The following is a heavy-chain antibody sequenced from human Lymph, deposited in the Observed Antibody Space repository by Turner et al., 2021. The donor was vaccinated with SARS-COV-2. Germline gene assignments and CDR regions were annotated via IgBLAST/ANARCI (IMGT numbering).Heavy chain of an antibody. CDR2: RTWNSGTI. CDR1: GFTLVDYA. J-gene: IGHJ6*02. Sequence: EAQLVEPGGGLVQPGRSLRFTCAAFGFTLVDYAMHWVRQGAGKGLGRVLGRTWNSGTIGYADSVEGRFTISRDNAKNSLNLQMNSLRAEDTALYYCAKDVDRSTVRDHYYGMNVWGQGTTVTVSS. V-gene: IGHV3-9*01. D-gene: IGHD1-26*01. CDR3: AKDVDRSTVRDHYYGMNV.